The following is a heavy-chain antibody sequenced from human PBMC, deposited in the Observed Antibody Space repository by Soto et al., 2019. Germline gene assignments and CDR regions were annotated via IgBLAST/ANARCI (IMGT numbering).Heavy chain of an antibody. D-gene: IGHD3-22*01. Sequence: GGSLRLSCAASGFTFSNAWMNWVRQAPGKWLEWVGRIKSKTDGGTTDYAAPVKGRFTISRDDSKNTLYLQMNSLKTEDTAVYYCTTGIYYDNHVGAFDIWGQGTMVTVSS. J-gene: IGHJ3*02. V-gene: IGHV3-15*07. CDR1: GFTFSNAW. CDR3: TTGIYYDNHVGAFDI. CDR2: IKSKTDGGTT.